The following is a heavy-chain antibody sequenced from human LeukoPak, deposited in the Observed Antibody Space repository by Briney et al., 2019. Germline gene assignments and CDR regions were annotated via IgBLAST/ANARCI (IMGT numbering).Heavy chain of an antibody. V-gene: IGHV1-69*04. CDR3: ARGPPPMYSGAFDI. J-gene: IGHJ3*02. CDR2: IIPILGIA. CDR1: GGTFSSYA. D-gene: IGHD2-21*01. Sequence: SVKVSCKASGGTFSSYAISWVRQAPGQGLEWMGRIIPILGIANYAQKFQGRVTITADKSTSTAYMELSSLRSEDTAVYYCARGPPPMYSGAFDIWGQGTMVTVSS.